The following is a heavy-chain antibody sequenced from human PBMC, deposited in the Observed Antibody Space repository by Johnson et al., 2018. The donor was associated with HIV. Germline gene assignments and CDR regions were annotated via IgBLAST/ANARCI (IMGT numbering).Heavy chain of an antibody. Sequence: VQLVESGGGLVQPGRSLRLFCAVSGFTFSAYTMHWVRQAPGKGLEWVANIKQDGSEKYYVDSVKGRFTISRDNAKNSLYLQMNSLRAEDTAVYYCASQIVVVTADDAFDIWGQGTRVTVSS. CDR3: ASQIVVVTADDAFDI. D-gene: IGHD2-21*02. V-gene: IGHV3-7*02. J-gene: IGHJ3*02. CDR1: GFTFSAYT. CDR2: IKQDGSEK.